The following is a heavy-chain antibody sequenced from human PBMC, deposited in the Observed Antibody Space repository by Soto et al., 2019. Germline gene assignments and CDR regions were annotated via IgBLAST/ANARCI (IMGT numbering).Heavy chain of an antibody. D-gene: IGHD1-26*01. J-gene: IGHJ4*02. CDR3: AHDSQGGNNDLGL. Sequence: SETLSLTCTVAGGSISSGNFYWSWIRQPPGKGLEWIGYIYFSGSTSYSPSLKSRLTISLNTSNNQFSLKLTSVTAADTAVYYCAHDSQGGNNDLGLWGEGALRKVSS. CDR2: IYFSGST. V-gene: IGHV4-30-4*01. CDR1: GGSISSGNFY.